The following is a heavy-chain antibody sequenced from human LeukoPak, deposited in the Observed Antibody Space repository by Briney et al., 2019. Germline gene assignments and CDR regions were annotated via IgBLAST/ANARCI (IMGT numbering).Heavy chain of an antibody. V-gene: IGHV3-64*02. Sequence: PGGSLRLSCAASGCTFSSFAMHWVRQAPGKGLEYVSAITTSGGTTYYADSVKGRFTISRDNSKNTLYLQMVSLTTEDMAVYYCARGWNDDYWGQGTLVTVSS. J-gene: IGHJ4*02. CDR3: ARGWNDDY. CDR2: ITTSGGTT. D-gene: IGHD1-1*01. CDR1: GCTFSSFA.